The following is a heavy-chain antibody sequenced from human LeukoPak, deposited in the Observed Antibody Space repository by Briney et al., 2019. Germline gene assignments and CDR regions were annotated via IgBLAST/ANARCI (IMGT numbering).Heavy chain of an antibody. CDR1: GYTFTSYD. D-gene: IGHD6-19*01. V-gene: IGHV1-8*01. CDR3: ARLHSSGWYGGDAFDI. Sequence: GASVKVSCEASGYTFTSYDINWVRQATGQGLEWMGWMNPNSGNTGYAQKFQGRVTMTRNTSISTAYMELSSLRSEDTAVYYCARLHSSGWYGGDAFDIWGQGTMVTVSS. CDR2: MNPNSGNT. J-gene: IGHJ3*02.